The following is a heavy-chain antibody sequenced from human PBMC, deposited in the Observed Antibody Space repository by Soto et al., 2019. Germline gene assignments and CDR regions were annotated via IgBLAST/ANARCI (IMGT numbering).Heavy chain of an antibody. CDR3: ARQQAMPPNFYSGMDV. CDR1: GCTFGSYT. V-gene: IGHV1-69*06. D-gene: IGHD2-2*01. CDR2: IIPMFGTA. Sequence: SVKVSCKASGCTFGSYTVTWVRQAPGQGLEWMGEIIPMFGTASYAQKFQGRVTLTADKSTTTAHMELSSLSSDDTAVYFCARQQAMPPNFYSGMDVWGKATTLTVSS. J-gene: IGHJ6*04.